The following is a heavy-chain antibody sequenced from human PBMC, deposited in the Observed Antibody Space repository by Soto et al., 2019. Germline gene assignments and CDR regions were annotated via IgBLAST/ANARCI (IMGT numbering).Heavy chain of an antibody. V-gene: IGHV1-18*01. J-gene: IGHJ4*02. D-gene: IGHD4-17*01. CDR2: ISAYNGNT. Sequence: GASVKVSCKASVYTFTSYVSSWVRQAPGRGLEWMGWISAYNGNTNYAQKLQGRVTMTTDTSTSTAYMELRSLRADDTAVYYCARERRGDYGFDYWGQRPLVTVSS. CDR1: VYTFTSYV. CDR3: ARERRGDYGFDY.